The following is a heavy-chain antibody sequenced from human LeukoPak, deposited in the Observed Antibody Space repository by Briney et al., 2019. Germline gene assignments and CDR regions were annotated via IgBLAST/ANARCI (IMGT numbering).Heavy chain of an antibody. J-gene: IGHJ4*02. Sequence: SETLSLTCTVSGGSISSGGYYWSWIRQHPGKGLERIGYIYYSGSTNYNPSLKSRVTISVDTSKNQFSLKLSSVTAADTAVYYCARGRRITMIVVVLDYWGQGTLVTVSS. CDR3: ARGRRITMIVVVLDY. D-gene: IGHD3-22*01. CDR1: GGSISSGGYY. V-gene: IGHV4-31*03. CDR2: IYYSGST.